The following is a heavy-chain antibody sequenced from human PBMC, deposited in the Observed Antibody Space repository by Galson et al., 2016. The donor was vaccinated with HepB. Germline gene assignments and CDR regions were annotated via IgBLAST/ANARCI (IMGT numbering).Heavy chain of an antibody. J-gene: IGHJ6*02. V-gene: IGHV4-4*02. CDR2: IYHNGNT. CDR1: GASISTGHW. Sequence: SETLSLTCAVSGASISTGHWWTWVRQPPGKGLEWVGEIYHNGNTNYNPSLHSRVTMSVDKSKNQFSPNLTSLTAADTAVYYCARVDSGVIILYYYYRLDVWGHGTTVTVSS. CDR3: ARVDSGVIILYYYYRLDV. D-gene: IGHD2-21*01.